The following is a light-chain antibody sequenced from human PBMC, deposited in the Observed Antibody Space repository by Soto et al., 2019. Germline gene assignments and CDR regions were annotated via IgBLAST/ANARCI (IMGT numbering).Light chain of an antibody. CDR2: GAS. J-gene: IGKJ1*01. CDR1: QSVSSY. Sequence: EIVLTQSAGTLSLSAGERATLSWRASQSVSSYLAWFQQKPGQAPRLLIYGASTRATGIPARFSGSVSGTDFTLTISSLQAEDVAVYYCQQYYTTPWTFGQGTKVDIK. CDR3: QQYYTTPWT. V-gene: IGKV3-15*01.